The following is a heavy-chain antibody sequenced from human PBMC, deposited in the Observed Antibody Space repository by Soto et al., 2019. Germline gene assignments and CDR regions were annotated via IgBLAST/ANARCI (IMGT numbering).Heavy chain of an antibody. Sequence: QVQLVQSGAEVRKPGSSVRVSCKASGGPARSYTLTWVRQAPGQGLEWMGRIIPLLGVPDYAQKFQGRLTIVADKSTNTAYMDLSSLTSDDTALYYCARERLCSSTACYRDAVDVWGQGTQVTVSS. D-gene: IGHD2-2*01. CDR1: GGPARSYT. CDR2: IIPLLGVP. CDR3: ARERLCSSTACYRDAVDV. J-gene: IGHJ3*01. V-gene: IGHV1-69*04.